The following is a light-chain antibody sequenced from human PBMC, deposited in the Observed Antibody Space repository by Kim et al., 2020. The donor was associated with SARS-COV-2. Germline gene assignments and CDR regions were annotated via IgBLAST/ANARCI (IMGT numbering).Light chain of an antibody. CDR1: GPNIGSNA. CDR2: GNH. Sequence: GQTVTISCAGSGPNIGSNAVTWFQHLPGTAPKLILDGNHQRPAGVPDRMSGSKSGTSASLVISALQSEDEGDYYCAAWDDSVNALVLGGGTKVTV. V-gene: IGLV1-44*01. J-gene: IGLJ3*02. CDR3: AAWDDSVNALV.